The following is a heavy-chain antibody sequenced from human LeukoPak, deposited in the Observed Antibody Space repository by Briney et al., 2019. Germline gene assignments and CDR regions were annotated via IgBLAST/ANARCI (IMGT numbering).Heavy chain of an antibody. CDR2: IDPSDSST. D-gene: IGHD3-10*01. J-gene: IGHJ4*02. Sequence: GESLKISCKDSGYSFTTHWINWVRLMPGKGLEWMGRIDPSDSSTKYSPSFQGHVTISTDKSINTAYLQWSSLKASDTATYFCARHTSLWFGELPSDFDYWGQGTLVTVSS. CDR1: GYSFTTHW. CDR3: ARHTSLWFGELPSDFDY. V-gene: IGHV5-10-1*01.